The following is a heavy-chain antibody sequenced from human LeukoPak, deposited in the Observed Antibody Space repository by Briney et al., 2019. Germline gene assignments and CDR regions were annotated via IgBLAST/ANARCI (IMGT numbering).Heavy chain of an antibody. V-gene: IGHV1-18*01. CDR3: ARNGDYYYYMDV. D-gene: IGHD2-8*01. Sequence: GASVKVSCKASGYTFSSYVISWVRQAPGQGLEWMGWISSYNGNTNYAQKVQGRVTMTTDTSTSTAYMELRSLRSDDTAVYYCARNGDYYYYMDVWGKGTTVTVSS. J-gene: IGHJ6*03. CDR2: ISSYNGNT. CDR1: GYTFSSYV.